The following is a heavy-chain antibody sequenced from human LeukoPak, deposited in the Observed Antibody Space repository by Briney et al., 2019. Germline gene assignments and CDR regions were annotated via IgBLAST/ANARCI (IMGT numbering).Heavy chain of an antibody. Sequence: SETLSLTCTVSGYSISSGYYWSWIRQPPGKGLEWIGEINHSGSTNYNPSLKSRVTISVDTSKNQFSLKLSSVTAADTAVYYCARGVRALPPNYWGQGTLVTVSS. CDR1: GYSISSGYY. CDR2: INHSGST. J-gene: IGHJ4*02. V-gene: IGHV4-38-2*02. CDR3: ARGVRALPPNY.